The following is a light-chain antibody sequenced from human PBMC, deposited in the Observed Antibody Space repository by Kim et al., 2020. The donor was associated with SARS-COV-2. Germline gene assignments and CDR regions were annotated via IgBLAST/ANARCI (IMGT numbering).Light chain of an antibody. J-gene: IGLJ2*01. V-gene: IGLV3-19*01. Sequence: ALGQRGSITCQGDSSRSYYSNWYQQKPGQAPVLVIYGKNTRPSGIPDRFSGASSGNTASLTITGAQAEDEANYYCNSRDSSGNHLVFGGGTQLTVL. CDR1: SSRSYY. CDR2: GKN. CDR3: NSRDSSGNHLV.